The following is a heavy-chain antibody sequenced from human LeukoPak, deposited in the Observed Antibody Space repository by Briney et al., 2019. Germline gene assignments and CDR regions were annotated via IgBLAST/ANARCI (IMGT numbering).Heavy chain of an antibody. V-gene: IGHV3-30*02. CDR3: TSQTYLGSLRYYSDY. CDR1: GITFSGSG. CDR2: IQYDESSK. J-gene: IGHJ4*02. Sequence: GGSLRLSCVASGITFSGSGMHWVRQAPGKGLEWGAFIQYDESSKYYADSVKGRFTISRDNSKNTLYLQMESLRAEDTAVYYCTSQTYLGSLRYYSDYWGQGTLVTVSS. D-gene: IGHD1-26*01.